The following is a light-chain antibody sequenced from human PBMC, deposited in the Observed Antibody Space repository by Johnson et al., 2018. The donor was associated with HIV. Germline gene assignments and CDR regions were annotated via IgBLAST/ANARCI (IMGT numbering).Light chain of an antibody. CDR1: SSNIGNNY. CDR2: ENN. V-gene: IGLV1-51*02. CDR3: GTWDSSLSVV. Sequence: QSILTQPPSVSAAPGQKVTISCSGSSSNIGNNYVSWYQQLPGTAPKLLIYENNKRPSGIPDRFSGSKSGTSATLGITGLQTGDEADYYCGTWDSSLSVVFRTGTKVTGL. J-gene: IGLJ1*01.